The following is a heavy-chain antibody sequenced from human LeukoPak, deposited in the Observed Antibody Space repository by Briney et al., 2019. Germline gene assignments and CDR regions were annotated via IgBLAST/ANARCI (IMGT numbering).Heavy chain of an antibody. Sequence: GGSLRLSCVVSGFTFSSYCMIWVRQAPGKGLQWVANMKKDGSETNYVDSVKGRFTISRDNAKNSLYLQMNILRAEDTAVYYCGRHRSGSGTYFIDYWGQGTLVSVSS. D-gene: IGHD3-10*01. CDR3: GRHRSGSGTYFIDY. J-gene: IGHJ4*02. CDR2: MKKDGSET. CDR1: GFTFSSYC. V-gene: IGHV3-7*01.